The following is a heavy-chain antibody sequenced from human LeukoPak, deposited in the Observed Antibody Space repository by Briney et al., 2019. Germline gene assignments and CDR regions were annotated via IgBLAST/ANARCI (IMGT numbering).Heavy chain of an antibody. CDR3: GSQREWSLTEYHFDY. CDR2: VHQSGST. D-gene: IGHD3-3*01. V-gene: IGHV4-38-2*02. Sequence: PSETLSLTCTVSGYSISSGYHYGWIRQPPGKGLGWIGSVHQSGSTYYNPSLMSRVTISIDNSKNQFSLKLTSVTAADTAVYYCGSQREWSLTEYHFDYWGQGTLVTVSS. CDR1: GYSISSGYH. J-gene: IGHJ4*02.